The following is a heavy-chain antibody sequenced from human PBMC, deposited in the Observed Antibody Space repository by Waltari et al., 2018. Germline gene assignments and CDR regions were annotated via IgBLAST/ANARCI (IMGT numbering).Heavy chain of an antibody. CDR1: GYSISSGYY. CDR3: ARLNGVATIGVDY. CDR2: IYHSGST. D-gene: IGHD5-12*01. J-gene: IGHJ4*02. V-gene: IGHV4-38-2*01. Sequence: QVQLQESGPGLVKPSETLSLTCAVSGYSISSGYYWGWIRQPPGKGLEWIGSIYHSGSTYYNPSLKSRVTISVDTSKNQCSLKLSSVTAADTAVYYCARLNGVATIGVDYWGQGTLVTVSS.